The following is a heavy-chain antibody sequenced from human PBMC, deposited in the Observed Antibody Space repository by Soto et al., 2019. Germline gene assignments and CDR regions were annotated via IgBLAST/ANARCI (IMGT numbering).Heavy chain of an antibody. D-gene: IGHD3-22*01. CDR1: GFTFSSYS. V-gene: IGHV3-21*01. Sequence: EVQLVESGGGLVQPGGSLRLSCAASGFTFSSYSMNWVRQAPGKGLEWVSSISSSSSYIYYADSVKGRFTISRDNAKNSLYLQMNSLRAEDTAVYYCAREERPYRGYYSPFDYWGQGTLVTVSS. J-gene: IGHJ4*02. CDR2: ISSSSSYI. CDR3: AREERPYRGYYSPFDY.